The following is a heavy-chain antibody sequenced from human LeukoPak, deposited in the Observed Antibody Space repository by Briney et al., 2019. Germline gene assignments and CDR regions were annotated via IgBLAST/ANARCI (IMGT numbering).Heavy chain of an antibody. Sequence: GGSLRLSCAASGFTFSTYSMNWVRQAPGKGLEWVSSISSTSSYIYYADSVMGRFTISRDNAQKSLYLQMNSLRAEDTAVYYCARVGYSSGWYFDYWGQGTLVTVSS. J-gene: IGHJ4*02. V-gene: IGHV3-21*01. CDR1: GFTFSTYS. CDR3: ARVGYSSGWYFDY. D-gene: IGHD6-19*01. CDR2: ISSTSSYI.